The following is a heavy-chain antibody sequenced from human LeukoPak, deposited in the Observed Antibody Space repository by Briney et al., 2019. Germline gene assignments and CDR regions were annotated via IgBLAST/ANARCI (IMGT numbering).Heavy chain of an antibody. V-gene: IGHV3-23*01. D-gene: IGHD3-10*01. CDR2: ISGSGGST. CDR3: AKDVDMVRQLTFDY. Sequence: GGSLRLSCAASGFTFSSYAVSWVRQAPGKGLEWVSAISGSGGSTYYADSVKGRFTISRDNSKNTLYLQMNSLRAEDTAVYYCAKDVDMVRQLTFDYWGQGTLVTVSS. J-gene: IGHJ4*02. CDR1: GFTFSSYA.